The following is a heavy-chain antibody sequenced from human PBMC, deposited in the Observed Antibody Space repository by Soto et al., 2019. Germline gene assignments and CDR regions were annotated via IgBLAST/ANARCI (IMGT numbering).Heavy chain of an antibody. CDR2: IYNGGGT. J-gene: IGHJ4*02. CDR1: GFTVSGNY. CDR3: ASTRGSSYDS. D-gene: IGHD6-6*01. V-gene: IGHV3-53*02. Sequence: EVQLVETGGGLIQPGGSLRLSWAASGFTVSGNYMSWVRQAPGKGLEWVSVIYNGGGTYYADSVKGRFTISRDNSKNTLYLQMNSLRADDTAVYYCASTRGSSYDSWGQGTLVTVSS.